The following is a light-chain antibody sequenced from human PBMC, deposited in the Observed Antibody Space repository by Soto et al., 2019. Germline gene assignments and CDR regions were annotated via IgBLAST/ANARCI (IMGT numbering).Light chain of an antibody. V-gene: IGKV3-20*01. Sequence: EGVLTQSPGALSLSPGERATLSCRASQSVSTNYLAWYQQKPGQAPRLLIYGASIRATGIPDRFSGSGSGTDFTLTISRLESEDFAVYYCQQYGSSPPSTTFGQGTRLEIK. CDR2: GAS. J-gene: IGKJ5*01. CDR1: QSVSTNY. CDR3: QQYGSSPPSTT.